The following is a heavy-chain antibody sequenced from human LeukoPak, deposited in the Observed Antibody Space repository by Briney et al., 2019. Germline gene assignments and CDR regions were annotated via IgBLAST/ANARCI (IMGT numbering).Heavy chain of an antibody. CDR3: AREATDSFDY. J-gene: IGHJ4*02. CDR1: GFTFSSYA. D-gene: IGHD2-21*01. CDR2: ISYDGSNK. Sequence: GGSLRLSCAASGFTFSSYAMHWVRQAPGKGLEWVAVISYDGSNKYYADSVKGRFTISRDNSKNTLYLQMNSPRAEDTAVYYCAREATDSFDYWGQGTLVTVSS. V-gene: IGHV3-30-3*01.